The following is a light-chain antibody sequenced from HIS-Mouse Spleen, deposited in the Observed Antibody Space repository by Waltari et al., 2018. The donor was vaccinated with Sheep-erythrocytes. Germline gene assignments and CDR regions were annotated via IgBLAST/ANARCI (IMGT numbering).Light chain of an antibody. CDR3: QQYYSTLT. Sequence: EIVLTQSPGTLSLSPGERATLSCRASQSVSSSYLAWYQQKPGQPPKLLIYWASTRESGVPDRFSGSGSGTDFTLTISSLQAEDVAVYYCQQYYSTLTFGGGTKVEIK. V-gene: IGKV4-1*01. CDR1: QSVSSSY. CDR2: WAS. J-gene: IGKJ4*01.